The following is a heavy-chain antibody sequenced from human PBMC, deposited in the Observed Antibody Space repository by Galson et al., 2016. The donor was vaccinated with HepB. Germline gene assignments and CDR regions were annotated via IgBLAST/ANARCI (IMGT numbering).Heavy chain of an antibody. J-gene: IGHJ4*02. Sequence: LSLTCAVSSESFSGHHWTWIRQAPGKGLEWIGEIHHDGSANYDPSLKSRVTISLDTSKKQFSLILTSVTAADTAVYYCTRGPHPQWPVSGYWGQGTLVTVSS. CDR1: SESFSGHH. CDR2: IHHDGSA. D-gene: IGHD3-10*01. CDR3: TRGPHPQWPVSGY. V-gene: IGHV4-34*01.